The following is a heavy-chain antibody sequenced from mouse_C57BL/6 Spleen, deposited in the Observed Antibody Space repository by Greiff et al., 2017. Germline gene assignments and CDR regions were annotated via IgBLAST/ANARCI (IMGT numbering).Heavy chain of an antibody. CDR3: TRDYYGSSYDWYVDG. CDR2: IDPETGGT. CDR1: GYTFTDYE. V-gene: IGHV1-15*01. Sequence: QVQLKQSGAELVRPGASVTLSCKASGYTFTDYEMHWVKQTPVPGLEWIGAIDPETGGTAYNQKFKGKAILTADTSSSTAYMELRSLTSEDSAVYYCTRDYYGSSYDWYVDGWGTGTTVTVAS. D-gene: IGHD1-1*01. J-gene: IGHJ1*03.